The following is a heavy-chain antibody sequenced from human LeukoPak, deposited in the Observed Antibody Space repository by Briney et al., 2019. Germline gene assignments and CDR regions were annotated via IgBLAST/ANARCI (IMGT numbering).Heavy chain of an antibody. CDR3: ARLDSSGWYGAFDI. D-gene: IGHD6-19*01. CDR2: IYTSGST. V-gene: IGHV4-4*07. CDR1: GGSISSYY. Sequence: KPSETLSLTCTVSGGSISSYYWSWIRQPAGKGLEWIGRIYTSGSTNYNPSLKSRVTMSVDTSKNQFSLKLSSVTAADTAVYYCARLDSSGWYGAFDIWGQGTMVTVSS. J-gene: IGHJ3*02.